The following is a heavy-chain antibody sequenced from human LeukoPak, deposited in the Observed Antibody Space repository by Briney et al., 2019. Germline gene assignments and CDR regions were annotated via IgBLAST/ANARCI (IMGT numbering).Heavy chain of an antibody. Sequence: GGSLRLSCEGSGFSFSSYWMTWVRQSPGKGPEWVANIRQDESERDTVDSVKGRFTIARDNAKNSVYLHMNSLRAEDTALYYCARLSAYYYGSFFYYYMDVWGKGTTVTVSS. CDR2: IRQDESER. D-gene: IGHD3-10*01. CDR1: GFSFSSYW. CDR3: ARLSAYYYGSFFYYYMDV. V-gene: IGHV3-7*01. J-gene: IGHJ6*03.